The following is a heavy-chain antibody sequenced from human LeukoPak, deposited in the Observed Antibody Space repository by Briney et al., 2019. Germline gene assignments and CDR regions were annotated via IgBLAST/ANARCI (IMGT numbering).Heavy chain of an antibody. CDR1: GFTLSDYL. CDR3: ARGDYYGSGSLDY. Sequence: GGAPRISRAAPGFTLSDYLMSWVRPAPGEGLGGVSYISSSGSTIYYADSVKGRFTISRDNAKNSLYLQMNSLRAEDTAVYYCARGDYYGSGSLDYWGQGTLVTVSS. V-gene: IGHV3-11*04. D-gene: IGHD3-10*01. J-gene: IGHJ4*02. CDR2: ISSSGSTI.